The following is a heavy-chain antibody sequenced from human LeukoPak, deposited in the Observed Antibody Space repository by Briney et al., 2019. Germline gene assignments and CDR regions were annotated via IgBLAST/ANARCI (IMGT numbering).Heavy chain of an antibody. CDR3: AGGRSGTTPCDY. D-gene: IGHD1-7*01. J-gene: IGHJ4*02. Sequence: TSETLSLTCTVSGGSISSYYWSWIRQPPGKGLEWIGYIYYSGSTNYNPSLKSRVTISVDTSKNQFSLKLSPVTAADTAVYYCAGGRSGTTPCDYWGQGTLVTVSS. CDR1: GGSISSYY. V-gene: IGHV4-59*01. CDR2: IYYSGST.